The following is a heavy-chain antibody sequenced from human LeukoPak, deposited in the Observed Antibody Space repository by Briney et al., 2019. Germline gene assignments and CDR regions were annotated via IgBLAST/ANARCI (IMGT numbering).Heavy chain of an antibody. V-gene: IGHV3-30*03. D-gene: IGHD2-15*01. CDR3: ASGYCSGGSCDEAGY. Sequence: GGSLRFSCAASGFTFSSYGMHWVRQAPGKGLEWVAVISYDGSNKYYADSVKGRFTISRDNSKNTLYLQMNSLRAEDTAVYYCASGYCSGGSCDEAGYWGQGTLVTVSS. CDR1: GFTFSSYG. J-gene: IGHJ4*02. CDR2: ISYDGSNK.